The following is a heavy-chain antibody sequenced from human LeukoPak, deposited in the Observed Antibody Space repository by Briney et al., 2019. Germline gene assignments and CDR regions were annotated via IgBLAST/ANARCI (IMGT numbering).Heavy chain of an antibody. CDR3: AADRHLGATTGFGL. CDR2: IVVGSGDA. CDR1: GFTLVNSA. Sequence: SVKVSCKSSGFTLVNSAVHWVRQVRGQSLEWIGWIVVGSGDATYAQRFQERLTITRDKSTSTAYMELRSLRSEDTAVYYCAADRHLGATTGFGLWGQGTLVTVSS. V-gene: IGHV1-58*01. J-gene: IGHJ1*01. D-gene: IGHD1-26*01.